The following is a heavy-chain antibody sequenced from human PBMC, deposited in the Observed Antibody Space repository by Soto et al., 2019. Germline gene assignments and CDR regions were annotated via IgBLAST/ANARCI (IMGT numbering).Heavy chain of an antibody. CDR3: AREGYCSGGSCYRDAFDI. CDR2: IDPSDSYT. J-gene: IGHJ3*02. D-gene: IGHD2-15*01. Sequence: GKSLKISCKCSGYSFTSYWISWVRQMPGKGLEWMGRIDPSDSYTNYSPSFQGHVTISADKSISTAYLQWSSLKASDTAMYYCAREGYCSGGSCYRDAFDIWGQGTMVIVSS. CDR1: GYSFTSYW. V-gene: IGHV5-10-1*01.